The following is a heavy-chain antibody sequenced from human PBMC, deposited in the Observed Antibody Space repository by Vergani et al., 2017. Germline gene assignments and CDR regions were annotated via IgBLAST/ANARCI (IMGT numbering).Heavy chain of an antibody. V-gene: IGHV4-39*01. D-gene: IGHD2-15*01. CDR1: GDSVISTDYH. Sequence: QVQLQESGPGLVKPSETLSLTCTVSGDSVISTDYHWGWIRQPPGKGLEWIGSMDYSGSTSYNPSLESRISISFETPKNQFSLRLTSVTAADTAVYYCASKRGACRAAYCTSYDFWGPGTLVGVSS. CDR2: MDYSGST. J-gene: IGHJ4*02. CDR3: ASKRGACRAAYCTSYDF.